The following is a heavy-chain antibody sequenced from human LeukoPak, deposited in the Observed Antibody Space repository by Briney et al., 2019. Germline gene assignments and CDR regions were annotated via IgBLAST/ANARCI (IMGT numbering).Heavy chain of an antibody. CDR1: GGSISRYY. D-gene: IGHD1-1*01. CDR2: TYYRGTT. J-gene: IGHJ4*02. V-gene: IGHV4-59*12. Sequence: SETLSLTCTVSGGSISRYYWSWIRQPPGKGLEWIGSTYYRGTTYYNPSLKSRVTISVDTSKNQFSLQLSSVTAADTAVYYCARDWNRYAYWGQGTLVTVSS. CDR3: ARDWNRYAY.